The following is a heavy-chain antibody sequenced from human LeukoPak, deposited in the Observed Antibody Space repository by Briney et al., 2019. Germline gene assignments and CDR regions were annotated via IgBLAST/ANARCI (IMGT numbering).Heavy chain of an antibody. Sequence: GGSLRLSCAASGLTFSSYEMNWVRQAPGKGLGWVAVRSYDGSNKYYADSVKGRFTISRDNSKNTLYLQMNSLRAEDTAVYYCAKDEGSSWSEGLDYWGQGTLVTVSS. J-gene: IGHJ4*02. CDR2: RSYDGSNK. CDR1: GLTFSSYE. V-gene: IGHV3-30*04. D-gene: IGHD6-13*01. CDR3: AKDEGSSWSEGLDY.